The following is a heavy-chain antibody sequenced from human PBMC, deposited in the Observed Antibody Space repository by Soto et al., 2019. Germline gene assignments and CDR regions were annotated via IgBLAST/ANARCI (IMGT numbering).Heavy chain of an antibody. CDR2: IWYDGSNK. D-gene: IGHD2-2*01. CDR3: AREGYCSSTSCHYFDY. CDR1: GFTFSSYG. V-gene: IGHV3-33*01. J-gene: IGHJ4*02. Sequence: GGFLRLSCAASGFTFSSYGMHWVRQAPGKGLEWVAVIWYDGSNKYYADSVKGRFTISRDNSKNTLYLQMNSLRAEDTAVYYCAREGYCSSTSCHYFDYWGQGTLVTVSS.